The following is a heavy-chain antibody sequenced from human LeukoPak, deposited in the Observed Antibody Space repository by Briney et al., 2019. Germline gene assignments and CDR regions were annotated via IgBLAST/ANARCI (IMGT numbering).Heavy chain of an antibody. CDR3: ARYCSSTSSCSGAGTYYGMDV. CDR2: ISASGGDT. D-gene: IGHD2-2*01. J-gene: IGHJ6*02. CDR1: GFTFSNSA. V-gene: IGHV3-23*01. Sequence: GGSLRLSCAASGFTFSNSAMSWVRQAPGKGLEWVSAISASGGDTYYADSVKGRFTISRDNSKNTLYLQMSSLRAEDTALYYCARYCSSTSSCSGAGTYYGMDVWGQGTTVTVSS.